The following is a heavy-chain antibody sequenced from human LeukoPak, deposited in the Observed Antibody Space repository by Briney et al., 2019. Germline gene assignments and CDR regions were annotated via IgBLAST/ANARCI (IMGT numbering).Heavy chain of an antibody. J-gene: IGHJ4*02. CDR2: INHSGST. D-gene: IGHD3-16*01. V-gene: IGHV4-34*01. Sequence: SETLSLTCAVYGGSFSGYYWSWIRQPPGKGLEWIGEINHSGSTNYNPSLKSRVTISVDTSKNQFSLKLSSVTAADTAVYYCARDLRTFTLNWGQGTLVTVS. CDR3: ARDLRTFTLN. CDR1: GGSFSGYY.